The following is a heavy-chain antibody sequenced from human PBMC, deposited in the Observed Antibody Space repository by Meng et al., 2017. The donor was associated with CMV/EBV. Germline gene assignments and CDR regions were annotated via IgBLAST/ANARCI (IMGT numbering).Heavy chain of an antibody. J-gene: IGHJ5*02. CDR3: ARGSRRLPRFNWFDP. CDR1: GGSFSGYY. V-gene: IGHV4-34*01. Sequence: VQLQPWVAGLLKPSETLSLTCAVYGGSFSGYYWSWIRQPPGKGLEWIGEINHSGSTNYNPSLKSRVTISVDTSKNQFSLKLSSVTAADTAVYYCARGSRRLPRFNWFDPWGQGTLVTVSS. D-gene: IGHD3-3*01. CDR2: INHSGST.